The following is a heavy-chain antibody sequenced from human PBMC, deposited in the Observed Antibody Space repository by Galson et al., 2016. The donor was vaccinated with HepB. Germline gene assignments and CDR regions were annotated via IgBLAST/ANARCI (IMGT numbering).Heavy chain of an antibody. Sequence: SLRLSCAASGFTFSIYSMNWVRQAPGKGLEWLSYISSGSSTKFYADSVKGRFTISRDNAKTSLYLQMNSLRDEDTAVYYCANTAGKWWGYFDHWGQGTLVTVSS. V-gene: IGHV3-48*02. CDR2: ISSGSSTK. D-gene: IGHD2-8*01. CDR3: ANTAGKWWGYFDH. J-gene: IGHJ4*02. CDR1: GFTFSIYS.